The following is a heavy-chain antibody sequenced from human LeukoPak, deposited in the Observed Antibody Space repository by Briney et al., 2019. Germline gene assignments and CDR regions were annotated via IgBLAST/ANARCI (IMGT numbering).Heavy chain of an antibody. Sequence: ASVTVSCKASGYTFTSYGISWVRQAPGQGLEWMGWISAYNGNTNYAQKLQGRVTMTTDTSTSTAYMELRSLRSDDTAVYYCARDLSGSYGDDAFDIWGQGTMVTVSS. CDR1: GYTFTSYG. CDR2: ISAYNGNT. V-gene: IGHV1-18*01. CDR3: ARDLSGSYGDDAFDI. D-gene: IGHD1-26*01. J-gene: IGHJ3*02.